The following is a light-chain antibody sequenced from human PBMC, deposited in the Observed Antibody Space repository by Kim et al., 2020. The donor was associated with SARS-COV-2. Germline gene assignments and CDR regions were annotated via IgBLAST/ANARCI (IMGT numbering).Light chain of an antibody. CDR2: KAS. V-gene: IGKV1-5*03. Sequence: SASLGDRVTITCRASQGISAWLAWYQQKPGKATKLLISKASDLESGVPSRFSGSGSGTEFTLTISSLQPDDFATYYCQQYNSYPYTFGQGTKLEIK. CDR3: QQYNSYPYT. J-gene: IGKJ2*01. CDR1: QGISAW.